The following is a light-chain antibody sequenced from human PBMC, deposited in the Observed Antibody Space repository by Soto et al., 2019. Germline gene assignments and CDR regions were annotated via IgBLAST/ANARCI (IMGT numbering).Light chain of an antibody. Sequence: QSVLTQPASVSGSPGQSITVSCTGTSSDVGNYRFVSWYQHHPGKAPKLIIHDVSNRPSGVSSRFSGSKSGNTASLTISGLQADDEADYYCSSYTSISTRYVFGTGTKVTV. CDR2: DVS. CDR1: SSDVGNYRF. V-gene: IGLV2-14*03. J-gene: IGLJ1*01. CDR3: SSYTSISTRYV.